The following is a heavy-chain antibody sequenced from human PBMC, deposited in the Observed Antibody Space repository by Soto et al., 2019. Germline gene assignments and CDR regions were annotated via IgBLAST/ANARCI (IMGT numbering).Heavy chain of an antibody. CDR2: ISYDGTTK. CDR3: VSLGGFGDLPLDN. D-gene: IGHD3-10*01. Sequence: QMQLVESGGAVVQPGRSLRLSCAASGFIFSSYSMHWVRQATGKGLEWVGDISYDGTTKDYAEFVKGRFAISRDNSKNTLYLQMNSLIAEDTAMFYCVSLGGFGDLPLDNWGQGTLVTVSS. V-gene: IGHV3-30*09. J-gene: IGHJ4*02. CDR1: GFIFSSYS.